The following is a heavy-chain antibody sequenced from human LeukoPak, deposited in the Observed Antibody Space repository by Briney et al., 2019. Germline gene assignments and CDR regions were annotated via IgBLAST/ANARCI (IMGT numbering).Heavy chain of an antibody. Sequence: SETLSLTCAVYGGSFSGYYWSWIRQPPGKGLEWIGEINHSGSTNYNPSLKSRVTISVDTSKNQFSLKLSSVTAADTAVYYCARGFGGAWYYYDSRANYFDYWGQGTLVTASS. CDR3: ARGFGGAWYYYDSRANYFDY. CDR1: GGSFSGYY. J-gene: IGHJ4*02. V-gene: IGHV4-34*01. D-gene: IGHD3-22*01. CDR2: INHSGST.